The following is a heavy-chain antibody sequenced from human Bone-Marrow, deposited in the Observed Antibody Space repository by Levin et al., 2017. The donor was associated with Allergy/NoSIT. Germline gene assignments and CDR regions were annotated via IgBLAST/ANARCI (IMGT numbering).Heavy chain of an antibody. J-gene: IGHJ4*02. D-gene: IGHD2-21*02. CDR2: ITISSGTI. V-gene: IGHV3-48*01. CDR3: ARDFVAYCGGDCPPGY. CDR1: GFSFNSYS. Sequence: QLGESLKISCAASGFSFNSYSLHWVRQAPGKGLEWVSFITISSGTISYADSVKGRFTISRDNDKQSLYLQMNSLRGEDTAIYYCARDFVAYCGGDCPPGYWGQGTLVTVSS.